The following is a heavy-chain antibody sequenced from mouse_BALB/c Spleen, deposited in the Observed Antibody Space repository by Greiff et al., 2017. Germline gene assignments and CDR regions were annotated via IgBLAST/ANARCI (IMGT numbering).Heavy chain of an antibody. CDR3: AAYYGSLYAMDY. Sequence: EVQLQQTGPELVKPGASVKISCKASGYSFTDYIMLWVKQSHGKSLEWIGNINPYYGSTSYNLKFKGKATLTVDKSSSTAYMQLNSLTSEDSAVYYCAAYYGSLYAMDYWGQGTSVTVSS. J-gene: IGHJ4*01. CDR2: INPYYGST. D-gene: IGHD1-1*01. V-gene: IGHV1-39*01. CDR1: GYSFTDYI.